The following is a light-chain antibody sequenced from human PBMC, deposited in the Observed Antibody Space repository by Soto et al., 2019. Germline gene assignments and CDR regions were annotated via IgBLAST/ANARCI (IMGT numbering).Light chain of an antibody. Sequence: AIRMTQSPSSLSASTGDRVTITCRASQGISSYLAWYQQKPGKAPKLLIYAASTLQSGVPSRFSGSRSGTDFTLTISCLQSEDVATYYCQQYYSYPKAFGQGTKVEIK. J-gene: IGKJ1*01. CDR3: QQYYSYPKA. CDR2: AAS. CDR1: QGISSY. V-gene: IGKV1-8*01.